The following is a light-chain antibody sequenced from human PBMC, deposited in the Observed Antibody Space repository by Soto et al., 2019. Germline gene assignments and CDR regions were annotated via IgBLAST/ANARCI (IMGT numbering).Light chain of an antibody. CDR3: SSCSSTATRYV. V-gene: IGLV2-14*01. Sequence: QSALTQPASVSGSPGQAITMSCTGTSSDVGSYDYVSWYQQHPGKAPKLIIYEVSNRPSGVSNRFSGSKSDNTASLTISGIQAEDEADYYGSSCSSTATRYVFGAGTKLTVL. CDR2: EVS. CDR1: SSDVGSYDY. J-gene: IGLJ1*01.